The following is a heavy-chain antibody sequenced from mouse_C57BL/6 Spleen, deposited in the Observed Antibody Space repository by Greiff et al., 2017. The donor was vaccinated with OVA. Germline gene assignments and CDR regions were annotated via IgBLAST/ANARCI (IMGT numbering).Heavy chain of an antibody. J-gene: IGHJ4*01. D-gene: IGHD2-4*01. V-gene: IGHV1-82*01. CDR1: GYAFSSSW. CDR2: IYPGDGDT. Sequence: QVQLQQSGPELVKPGASVKLSCKASGYAFSSSWMNWVKQRPGQGLEWIGRIYPGDGDTNYNGKFKGKATLTADKSSSTAYMQLSSLTSEDSAVYFCAREMHYDYGYYYAMDYWGQGTTFTVSS. CDR3: AREMHYDYGYYYAMDY.